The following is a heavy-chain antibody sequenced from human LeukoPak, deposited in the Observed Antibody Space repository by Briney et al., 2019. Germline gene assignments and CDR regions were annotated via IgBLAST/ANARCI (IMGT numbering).Heavy chain of an antibody. V-gene: IGHV3-9*01. CDR3: AKGANQYSSGSDY. D-gene: IGHD6-19*01. CDR2: ISWNSGSI. J-gene: IGHJ4*02. CDR1: GFTFSTYY. Sequence: GGSLRLSCAASGFTFSTYYMNWVRQAPGKGLEWVSGISWNSGSIGYADSVKGRFTISRDNAKNSLYLQMNSLRAEDTALYYCAKGANQYSSGSDYWGQGTLVTVSS.